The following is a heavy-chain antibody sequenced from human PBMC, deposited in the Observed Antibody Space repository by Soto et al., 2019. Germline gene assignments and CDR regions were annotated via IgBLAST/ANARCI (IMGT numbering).Heavy chain of an antibody. D-gene: IGHD3-22*01. CDR3: VVVVITTPDAFDI. Sequence: SLRLSCTASGFTFGDYAMSWFRQAPGKGLEWVGFIRSKAYGGTTEYAAPVKGRFTISRDDSKSIAYLQMNSLKTEDTAVYYCVVVVITTPDAFDIWGQGTMVTVSS. V-gene: IGHV3-49*03. CDR1: GFTFGDYA. J-gene: IGHJ3*02. CDR2: IRSKAYGGTT.